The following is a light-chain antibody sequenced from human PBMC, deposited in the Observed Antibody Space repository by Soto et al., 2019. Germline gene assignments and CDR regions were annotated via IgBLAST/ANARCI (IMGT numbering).Light chain of an antibody. CDR1: SSDVGGYTY. CDR2: DVS. Sequence: QSVLTQPASVSVSPGQSITISCAGTSSDVGGYTYVSWYQQHPGKAPKLMIYDVSNRPSGVSNRFSGSKSGNTASLTISGLQAEDEADYYCTSYTSSSTPYVFGGGTKVTVL. J-gene: IGLJ1*01. CDR3: TSYTSSSTPYV. V-gene: IGLV2-14*01.